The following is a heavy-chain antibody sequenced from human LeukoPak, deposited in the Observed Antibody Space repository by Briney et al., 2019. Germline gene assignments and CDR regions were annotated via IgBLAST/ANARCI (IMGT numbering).Heavy chain of an antibody. CDR1: GGSISSSNW. D-gene: IGHD5-12*01. CDR3: ASRDSGYGINAFDI. CDR2: IYHSGST. Sequence: PSQTLSLTCAVSGGSISSSNWWSWVRQPPGKGLEWIGEIYHSGSTNYNPSLKSRVTISVDKSKNQFSLKLSSVTAADTVVYYCASRDSGYGINAFDIWGQGTMVTVSS. J-gene: IGHJ3*02. V-gene: IGHV4-4*02.